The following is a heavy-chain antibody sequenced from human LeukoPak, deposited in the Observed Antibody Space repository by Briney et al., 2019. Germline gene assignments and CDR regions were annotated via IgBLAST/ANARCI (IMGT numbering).Heavy chain of an antibody. D-gene: IGHD3-16*02. V-gene: IGHV3-21*01. J-gene: IGHJ4*02. CDR2: ISSSSSYI. Sequence: GGSLRLSCAASGFTFSSYSMNWVRQAPGKGLEWVSSISSSSSYIYAADSVKGRFTISRDNAKNSLYLQMNSLRAEDTAVYYCAKAATVDDYVWGSYRFDYWGQGTLVTVSS. CDR3: AKAATVDDYVWGSYRFDY. CDR1: GFTFSSYS.